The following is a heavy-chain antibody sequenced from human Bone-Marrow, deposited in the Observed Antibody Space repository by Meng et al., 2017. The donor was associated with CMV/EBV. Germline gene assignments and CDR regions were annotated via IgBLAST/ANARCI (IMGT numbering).Heavy chain of an antibody. D-gene: IGHD3-10*01. CDR3: ARDLNYYGSGEEQGGMDV. CDR1: GFTFSSYW. CDR2: IKQDGSEK. J-gene: IGHJ6*02. V-gene: IGHV3-7*01. Sequence: GESLKISCAASGFTFSSYWMSWVRQAPGKGLEWVANIKQDGSEKYYVDSVKGRFTISRDNAKNSLYLQMNSLRAEDKAVYYCARDLNYYGSGEEQGGMDVWGQGTTVTVSS.